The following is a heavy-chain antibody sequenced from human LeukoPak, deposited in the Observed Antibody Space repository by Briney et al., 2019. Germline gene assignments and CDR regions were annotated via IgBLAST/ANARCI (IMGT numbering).Heavy chain of an antibody. CDR3: ARVPFVVVGTTGNWFDP. CDR2: INTNTGNP. D-gene: IGHD1-26*01. CDR1: GYTFTGYY. V-gene: IGHV7-4-1*02. J-gene: IGHJ5*02. Sequence: ASVKVSCKASGYTFTGYYMHWVRQAPGQGLEWMGWINTNTGNPTYAQGFTGRFVFSLDTLVSTAYLQISRLKPEDTAVYYCARVPFVVVGTTGNWFDPWGQGTLVTVSS.